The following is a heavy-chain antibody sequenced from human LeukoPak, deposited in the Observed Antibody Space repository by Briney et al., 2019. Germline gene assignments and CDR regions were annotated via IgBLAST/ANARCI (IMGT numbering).Heavy chain of an antibody. CDR3: ARGRVYYDSSGLFDY. J-gene: IGHJ4*02. Sequence: GGSLRLSCAASGFTVSSNYMSWVRQAPGKGLEWVSVIYSGGSTYYADSVKGRFTISRDNSKNTLYLQMNSLRAEDTAVYYCARGRVYYDSSGLFDYWGQGTLVTVSS. D-gene: IGHD3-22*01. V-gene: IGHV3-66*01. CDR2: IYSGGST. CDR1: GFTVSSNY.